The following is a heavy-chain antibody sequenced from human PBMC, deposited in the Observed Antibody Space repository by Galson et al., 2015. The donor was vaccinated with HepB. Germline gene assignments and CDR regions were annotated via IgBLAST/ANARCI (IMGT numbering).Heavy chain of an antibody. V-gene: IGHV3-23*01. J-gene: IGHJ4*02. D-gene: IGHD3-3*01. Sequence: LRLSCAASGFTFSSYAMSWVRQAPGKGLEWVSAISGSGGSTYYADSVKGRFTISRDNSKNTLYLQMNSLRAEDTAVYYCAKEDFWSGYYKLALPLNDYWGQGTLVTVSS. CDR2: ISGSGGST. CDR1: GFTFSSYA. CDR3: AKEDFWSGYYKLALPLNDY.